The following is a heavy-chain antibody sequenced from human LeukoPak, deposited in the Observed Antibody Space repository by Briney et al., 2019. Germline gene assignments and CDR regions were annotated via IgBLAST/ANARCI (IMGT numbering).Heavy chain of an antibody. CDR2: IHYTGSI. J-gene: IGHJ4*02. V-gene: IGHV4-59*08. Sequence: PSETLSPTCTVSGDSISAYYWSWVRQPPGKGLEWIAYIHYTGSINYNPSLKSRVTISMDTSKSQFSLHVNSVTAADTAVYYCAKYGGSPANYFDYWGRGTLVTVSS. CDR3: AKYGGSPANYFDY. CDR1: GDSISAYY. D-gene: IGHD1-26*01.